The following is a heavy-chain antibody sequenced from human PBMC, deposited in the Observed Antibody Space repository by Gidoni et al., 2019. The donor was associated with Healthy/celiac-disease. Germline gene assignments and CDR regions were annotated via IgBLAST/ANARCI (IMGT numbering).Heavy chain of an antibody. CDR1: GCSLCRYY. J-gene: IGHJ5*02. CDR3: ARANDFPLQGGFDP. D-gene: IGHD3-3*01. Sequence: QVQLQESGPGLVKPSETLSLTCTVSGCSLCRYYWSWIRQPPGKGLEWIGYIYSSGSTNYNPSLKSRVTISVDTSKNQFSLKLSSVTAADTAVYYCARANDFPLQGGFDPWGQGTLVTVSS. V-gene: IGHV4-59*01. CDR2: IYSSGST.